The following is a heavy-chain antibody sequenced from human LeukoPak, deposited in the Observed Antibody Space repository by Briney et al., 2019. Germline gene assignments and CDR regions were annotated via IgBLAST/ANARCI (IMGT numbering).Heavy chain of an antibody. J-gene: IGHJ4*02. CDR2: IYYSGST. CDR3: ARASTFGGVILRYYFDY. D-gene: IGHD3-16*01. V-gene: IGHV4-59*01. CDR1: DGSISSYY. Sequence: SETLSLTCTVSDGSISSYYWSWIRQPPGKGLEWIGYIYYSGSTNYNPSLKSRVTISVDTSKNQFSLKLSSVTAADTAVYYRARASTFGGVILRYYFDYWGQGTLVTVSS.